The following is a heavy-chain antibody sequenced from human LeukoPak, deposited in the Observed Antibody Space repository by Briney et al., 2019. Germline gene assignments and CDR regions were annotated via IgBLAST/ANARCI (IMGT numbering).Heavy chain of an antibody. J-gene: IGHJ4*02. CDR2: IYSGGST. CDR1: GFTVSSNF. Sequence: GGSLRLSCAASGFTVSSNFLSWVRQPPGKGLEWVSDIYSGGSTYYADSVKGRFTISRDNSKNTLYLQLNSLRAEDTAVYYCAKAKYSGTYYYFDYWGQGTLVTVSS. D-gene: IGHD1-26*01. V-gene: IGHV3-53*01. CDR3: AKAKYSGTYYYFDY.